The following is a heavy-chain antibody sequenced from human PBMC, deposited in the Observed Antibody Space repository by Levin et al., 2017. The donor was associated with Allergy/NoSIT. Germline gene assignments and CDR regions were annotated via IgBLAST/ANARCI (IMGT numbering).Heavy chain of an antibody. CDR2: ISYDGSNK. CDR1: GFTFSSYG. J-gene: IGHJ4*02. V-gene: IGHV3-30*18. CDR3: AKDLFPPRWFGVFPDTFDY. Sequence: GESLKISCAASGFTFSSYGMHWVRQAPGKGLEWVAVISYDGSNKYYADSVKGRFTISRDNSKNTLYLQMNSLRAEDTAVYYCAKDLFPPRWFGVFPDTFDYWGQGTLVTVSS. D-gene: IGHD3-10*01.